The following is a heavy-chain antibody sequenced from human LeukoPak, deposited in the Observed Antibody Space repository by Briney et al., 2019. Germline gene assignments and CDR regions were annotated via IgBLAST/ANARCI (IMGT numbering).Heavy chain of an antibody. Sequence: PGGSLRLSCAASGFIFSSYGMHWVRQAPGKGLEWVAFIRFDGSNEYYADSVKGRFTISRDNSKNILYLQMNSLRTEDTAVYFCAKSSFELELLFDFWGQGTLVTVSS. CDR1: GFIFSSYG. V-gene: IGHV3-30*02. CDR3: AKSSFELELLFDF. D-gene: IGHD1-7*01. J-gene: IGHJ4*02. CDR2: IRFDGSNE.